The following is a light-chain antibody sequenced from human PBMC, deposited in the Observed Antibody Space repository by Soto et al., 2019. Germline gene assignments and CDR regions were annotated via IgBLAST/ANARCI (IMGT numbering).Light chain of an antibody. J-gene: IGLJ1*01. V-gene: IGLV1-51*01. CDR2: DNN. Sequence: QSVLTQPPSVSAAPGQKVTISCSGSSSNIRYNFVSWYQQLPGTAPKLLIYDNNKRPSGIPDRFSGSKSGTSATLGITGLQTGDEADYYCGTWDSSLSAYVFGTGTKLTVL. CDR1: SSNIRYNF. CDR3: GTWDSSLSAYV.